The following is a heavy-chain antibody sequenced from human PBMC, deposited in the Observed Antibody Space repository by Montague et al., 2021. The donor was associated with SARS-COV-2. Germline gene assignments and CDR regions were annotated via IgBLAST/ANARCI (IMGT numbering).Heavy chain of an antibody. CDR1: GGSFSGYY. D-gene: IGHD3-16*02. CDR3: ARTLHDYIWGSYRSTYWFDP. V-gene: IGHV4-34*01. J-gene: IGHJ5*02. CDR2: INHSGST. Sequence: SETLSLTCAVYGGSFSGYYWSWIRQPPGKGLEWIGEINHSGSTNYNPSLKSRVTISVDTSKNQFSLKLSSVTAADTAVYYCARTLHDYIWGSYRSTYWFDPWGQGTLVTVSS.